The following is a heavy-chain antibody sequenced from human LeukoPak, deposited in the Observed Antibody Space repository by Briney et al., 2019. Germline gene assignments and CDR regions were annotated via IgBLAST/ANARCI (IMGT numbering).Heavy chain of an antibody. V-gene: IGHV3-23*01. Sequence: GASLRLSCAASGFTFSSYAMCWVRQAPGKGLEWVSAISGSGGSTYYADSVKGRFTISRDNSKNTLYLQMNSLRAGDTAVYYCAKVGGSNYDFWSAYYFDYWGQGTLVTVSS. J-gene: IGHJ4*02. CDR1: GFTFSSYA. D-gene: IGHD3-3*01. CDR3: AKVGGSNYDFWSAYYFDY. CDR2: ISGSGGST.